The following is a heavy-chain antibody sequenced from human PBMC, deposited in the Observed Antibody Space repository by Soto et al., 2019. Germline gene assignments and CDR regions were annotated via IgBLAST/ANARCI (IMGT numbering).Heavy chain of an antibody. CDR3: AKGEKYYDFWSGYNYFDY. CDR2: ISGSGGST. J-gene: IGHJ4*02. Sequence: GGSLRLSCAASGFTFSSYAMSWVRQAPGKGLEWVSAISGSGGSTYYADSVKGRFTISRDNSKNTLYLQMNSLRAEDTAVYYCAKGEKYYDFWSGYNYFDYWGQGTLVTVSS. V-gene: IGHV3-23*01. D-gene: IGHD3-3*01. CDR1: GFTFSSYA.